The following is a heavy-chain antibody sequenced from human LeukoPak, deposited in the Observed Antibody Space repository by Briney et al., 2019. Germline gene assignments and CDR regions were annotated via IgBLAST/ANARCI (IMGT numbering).Heavy chain of an antibody. J-gene: IGHJ4*02. CDR2: TNNDGTTK. V-gene: IGHV3-74*03. CDR1: GFMFSNFW. Sequence: GGSLRLSCAASGFMFSNFWMHWVRQAPGKGLEWVSFTNNDGTTKEYADSVKGRFTISRDNTRNTVDLQMNGLSAEDTAVYYCARGDRGFDYWGQGSLVTVSS. CDR3: ARGDRGFDY.